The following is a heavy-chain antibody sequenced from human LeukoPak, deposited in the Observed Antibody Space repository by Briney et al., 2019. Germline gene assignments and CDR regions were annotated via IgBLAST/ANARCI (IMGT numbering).Heavy chain of an antibody. CDR1: GFTFSSYG. CDR3: ARVLGAAAEWFDP. V-gene: IGHV3-33*01. CDR2: IWYDGSNK. Sequence: GGSLRLSCAASGFTFSSYGMHWVRQAPGKGLEWVAVIWYDGSNKYYADSVKGRFTISRDNAKNTLYLQMNSLRAEDTAVYYCARVLGAAAEWFDPWGQGTLVTVSS. D-gene: IGHD6-13*01. J-gene: IGHJ5*02.